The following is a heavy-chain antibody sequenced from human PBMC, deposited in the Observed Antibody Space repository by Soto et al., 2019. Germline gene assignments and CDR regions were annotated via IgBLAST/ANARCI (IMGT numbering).Heavy chain of an antibody. CDR3: AKNSYAYYYDSLYFDY. V-gene: IGHV3-30*18. Sequence: QVQLVESGGGVVQPGRSLRLSCAASGFTFSSYGMHWVRQAPGKGLEWVAVISYDGSNKYYADSVKGRFTISRDNSKNTLYLQMNSLRAEDTAVYYCAKNSYAYYYDSLYFDYCGQGTLVTVSS. CDR2: ISYDGSNK. D-gene: IGHD3-22*01. CDR1: GFTFSSYG. J-gene: IGHJ4*02.